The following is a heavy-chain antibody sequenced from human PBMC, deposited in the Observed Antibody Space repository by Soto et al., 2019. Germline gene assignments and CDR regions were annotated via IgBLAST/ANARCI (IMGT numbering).Heavy chain of an antibody. J-gene: IGHJ6*02. CDR3: ARDRGRYYDILTGYYQVGYYYGMDV. Sequence: GGSLRLSCAASGFTFSSYSMNWVRQAPGKGLEWVSSISSSSSSYIYYADSVKGRFTISRDNAKNSLYLQMNSLRAEDTAVYYCARDRGRYYDILTGYYQVGYYYGMDVWGQGTTVTVSS. V-gene: IGHV3-21*01. CDR2: ISSSSSSYI. CDR1: GFTFSSYS. D-gene: IGHD3-9*01.